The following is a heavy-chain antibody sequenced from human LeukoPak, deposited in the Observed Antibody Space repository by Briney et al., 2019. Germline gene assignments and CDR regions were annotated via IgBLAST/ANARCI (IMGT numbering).Heavy chain of an antibody. CDR1: GFSFSNSG. D-gene: IGHD3-10*01. J-gene: IGHJ4*02. CDR2: IWFGEGSQ. Sequence: GGSLRLSCAASGFSFSNSGMHWVRQAPGKGLEWVAGIWFGEGSQYYADSVKGRFIISRDNSKNTLYLQMNSLRAEDTAVYYCAKDPFPYYYGSGGYFDYWGQGTLVTVSS. CDR3: AKDPFPYYYGSGGYFDY. V-gene: IGHV3-33*06.